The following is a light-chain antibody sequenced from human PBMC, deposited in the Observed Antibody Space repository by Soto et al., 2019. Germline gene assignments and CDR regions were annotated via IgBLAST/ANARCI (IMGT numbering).Light chain of an antibody. CDR3: QQYNKWPLT. Sequence: EIVMTQSPATLSVSPGERATLSCRASQSLNGNLAWYQQKPGQGPRLLIYGASTMATGIPARFSGSGSGTEFTLTISSLQSEDVAVYHCQQYNKWPLTFGGGTKVEIK. V-gene: IGKV3-15*01. J-gene: IGKJ4*01. CDR2: GAS. CDR1: QSLNGN.